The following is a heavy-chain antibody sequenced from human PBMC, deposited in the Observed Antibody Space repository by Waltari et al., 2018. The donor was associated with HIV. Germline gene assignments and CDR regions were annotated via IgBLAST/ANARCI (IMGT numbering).Heavy chain of an antibody. CDR3: ARMYCTLSTCSRTNWFDP. V-gene: IGHV1-8*02. D-gene: IGHD2-8*01. CDR2: MKPKTGKT. CDR1: GYKFMDYD. Sequence: VQLVQSGAEVKKPGASVKVSCKTSGYKFMDYDITWVRQAKGQGLEWMGWMKPKTGKTGTAQKFQGRMTMSVNVSSQITFLDLRDLKSEDTATYFCARMYCTLSTCSRTNWFDPWGQGSSVTVSS. J-gene: IGHJ5*02.